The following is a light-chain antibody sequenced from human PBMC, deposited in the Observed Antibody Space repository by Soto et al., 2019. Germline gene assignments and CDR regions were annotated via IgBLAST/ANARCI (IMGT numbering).Light chain of an antibody. Sequence: QLVLTQSPSASASLGASVKLTCTLSSGHSSYAIAWHQQQPEKGPRYLMKLNSDGSHSKGDGIPARFSGSSSGAERYLTIFSLQSEDEADYYCQTWGTGDVVFGGGTKLTVL. CDR2: LNSDGSH. CDR1: SGHSSYA. CDR3: QTWGTGDVV. J-gene: IGLJ2*01. V-gene: IGLV4-69*01.